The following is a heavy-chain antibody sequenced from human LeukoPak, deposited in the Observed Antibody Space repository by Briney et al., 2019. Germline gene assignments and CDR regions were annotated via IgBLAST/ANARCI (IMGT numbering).Heavy chain of an antibody. CDR2: IDYTGST. Sequence: QSSETLSLTCTVSGGFISGYYWSWIRQPPGRGLEWIGFIDYTGSTNYNPSLKSRVTMSVDTSKNQFSLNLNSVTAADTAVYYCARRGAARRYDGMDVWGQGTTVTVSS. CDR3: ARRGAARRYDGMDV. D-gene: IGHD6-6*01. V-gene: IGHV4-59*08. CDR1: GGFISGYY. J-gene: IGHJ6*02.